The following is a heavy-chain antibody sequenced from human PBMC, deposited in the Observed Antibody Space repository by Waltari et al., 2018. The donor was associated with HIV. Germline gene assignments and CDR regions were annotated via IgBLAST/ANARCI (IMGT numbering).Heavy chain of an antibody. CDR3: ARAVQGYCSGGSCENYFDY. Sequence: QLQLQESGPGLVKPSETLSLTCTVPGGSISSSSYSWGWIRQPPGKGLEWIGSIYYSGSTYYNPSLKSRVTISVDTSKNQFSLKLSSVTAADTAVYYCARAVQGYCSGGSCENYFDYWGQGTLVTVSS. CDR2: IYYSGST. CDR1: GGSISSSSYS. D-gene: IGHD2-15*01. J-gene: IGHJ4*02. V-gene: IGHV4-39*01.